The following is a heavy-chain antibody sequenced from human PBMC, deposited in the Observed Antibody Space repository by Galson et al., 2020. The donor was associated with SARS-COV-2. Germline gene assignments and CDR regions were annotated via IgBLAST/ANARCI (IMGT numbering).Heavy chain of an antibody. CDR2: IFYDGSDK. Sequence: SCAASGFTFSSHAMHWVRQAPGKGLEWVAQIFYDGSDKYYGDSVKGRFTISRDSSKNMVYLQMNNLRADDTAVYYCARDGQLSSGWAFDYWGQGTLVTVSS. CDR1: GFTFSSHA. J-gene: IGHJ4*02. V-gene: IGHV3-33*01. CDR3: ARDGQLSSGWAFDY. D-gene: IGHD6-19*01.